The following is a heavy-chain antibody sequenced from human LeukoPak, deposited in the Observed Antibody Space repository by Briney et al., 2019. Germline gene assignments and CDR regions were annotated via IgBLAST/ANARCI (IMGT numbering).Heavy chain of an antibody. CDR3: ATARYYYDSSGAFDI. Sequence: ASVKVSCKVSGYTLTELSMHWVRQAPGKGLEWMGGFDPEGGETIYAQKFQGRVTMTEDTSTDTAYMELSSLRSEDTAVYYCATARYYYDSSGAFDIWGQGTMVTVSS. CDR2: FDPEGGET. D-gene: IGHD3-22*01. J-gene: IGHJ3*02. CDR1: GYTLTELS. V-gene: IGHV1-24*01.